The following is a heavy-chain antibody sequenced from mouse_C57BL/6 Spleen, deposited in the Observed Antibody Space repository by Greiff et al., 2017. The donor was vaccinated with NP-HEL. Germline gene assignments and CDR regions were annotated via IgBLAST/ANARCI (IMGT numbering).Heavy chain of an antibody. D-gene: IGHD2-4*01. CDR1: GYTFTDYY. Sequence: VQLQQSGPELVKPGASVKISCKASGYTFTDYYMNWVKQSHGKSLEWIGDINPNNGGTSYNQKFKGKATLTVDKSSSTAYMELRSLTSEDSAVYYCAQYDYDGVYYFDYWGQGTTLTVSS. CDR2: INPNNGGT. J-gene: IGHJ2*01. V-gene: IGHV1-26*01. CDR3: AQYDYDGVYYFDY.